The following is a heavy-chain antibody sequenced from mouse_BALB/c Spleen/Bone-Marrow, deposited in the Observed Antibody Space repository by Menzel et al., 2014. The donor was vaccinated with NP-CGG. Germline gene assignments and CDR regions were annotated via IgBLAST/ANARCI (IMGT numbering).Heavy chain of an antibody. CDR3: ARGGISVDY. J-gene: IGHJ2*01. CDR1: GYAFSVYW. V-gene: IGHV1-80*01. Sequence: VQLQQSGAELVRPGSSVKISCKAPGYAFSVYWMNWVKQRPGRGLEWIGQIYPGDGDTNYNGKFKGRATLTADKSSNTAYMQLSSLTSEDSAVYFCARGGISVDYWGQGTTLTVSS. CDR2: IYPGDGDT.